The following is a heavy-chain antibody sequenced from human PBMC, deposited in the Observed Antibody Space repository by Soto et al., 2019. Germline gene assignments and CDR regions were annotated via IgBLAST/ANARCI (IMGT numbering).Heavy chain of an antibody. V-gene: IGHV1-18*04. J-gene: IGHJ5*01. Sequence: ASVKVSCKASGYTSADFGISWVRQAPGQGLEWMGWVSGNNGASNPAPKVQGRITMTLDASTGVSYMALRSLRSDDTAIYYCVRDQKYFRVNGNWFDSWGQGTLVTVSS. D-gene: IGHD2-2*01. CDR3: VRDQKYFRVNGNWFDS. CDR2: VSGNNGAS. CDR1: GYTSADFG.